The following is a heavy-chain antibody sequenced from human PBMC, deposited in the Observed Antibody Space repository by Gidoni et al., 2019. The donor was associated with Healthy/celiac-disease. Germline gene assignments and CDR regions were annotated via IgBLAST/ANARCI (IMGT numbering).Heavy chain of an antibody. CDR2: ISSSSSYI. J-gene: IGHJ4*02. V-gene: IGHV3-21*01. Sequence: EVQLVESGGGLVKPGGSLRLSCAASGFTFSSYSMNWVRQAPGKGLEWVSSISSSSSYIYYADSVKGRFTISRDNAKNSLYLQMNSLRAEDTAVYYCARDRKRGAARPGEFDYWGQGTLVTVSS. CDR3: ARDRKRGAARPGEFDY. D-gene: IGHD6-6*01. CDR1: GFTFSSYS.